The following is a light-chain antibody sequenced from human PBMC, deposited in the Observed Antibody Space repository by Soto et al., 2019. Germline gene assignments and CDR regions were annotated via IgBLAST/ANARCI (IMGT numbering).Light chain of an antibody. CDR3: CSHAGNNNYV. Sequence: QSALTQPPSASGSPGQSVAISCTGTSRDVGGQNYVSWFQQYPGKAPKLLIYAVSNRPSGVPYRFSGPKSGNTASLTISGLRAEDEADYFCCSHAGNNNYVFGTGTKVTVL. J-gene: IGLJ1*01. V-gene: IGLV2-8*01. CDR1: SRDVGGQNY. CDR2: AVS.